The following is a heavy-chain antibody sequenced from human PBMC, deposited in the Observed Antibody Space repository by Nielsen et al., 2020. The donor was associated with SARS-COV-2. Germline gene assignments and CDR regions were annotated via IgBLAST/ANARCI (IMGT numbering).Heavy chain of an antibody. J-gene: IGHJ4*02. V-gene: IGHV3-11*03. CDR2: ISGSGSYT. Sequence: GESLKISCAASGFTFNDYYMSWIRQAPGRGLEWVSYISGSGSYTNYADSVKGRFTVSRDNAKNLVYLQMNSLRADDTATYFCASSGWLDYWGPGTPVIVSP. CDR3: ASSGWLDY. D-gene: IGHD6-19*01. CDR1: GFTFNDYY.